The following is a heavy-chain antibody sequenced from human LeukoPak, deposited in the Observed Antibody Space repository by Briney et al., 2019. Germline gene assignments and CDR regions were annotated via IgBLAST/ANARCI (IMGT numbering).Heavy chain of an antibody. CDR3: ARGYYGDPINPFDY. CDR1: GGSFSGYY. CDR2: INHSGST. Sequence: SETLSLTCAVYGGSFSGYYWSWIRQPPGKGVEWIGEINHSGSTNYNPSLKSRVTISVDTSKNQFSLKLSSVTAADTAVYYCARGYYGDPINPFDYWGQGTLVTVSS. V-gene: IGHV4-34*01. D-gene: IGHD4-17*01. J-gene: IGHJ4*02.